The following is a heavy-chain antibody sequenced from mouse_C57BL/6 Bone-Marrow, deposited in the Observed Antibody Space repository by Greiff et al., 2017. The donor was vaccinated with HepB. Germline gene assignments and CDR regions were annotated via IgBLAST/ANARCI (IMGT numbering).Heavy chain of an antibody. CDR2: IYPGDGDT. CDR3: ARAIYYDYFYYAMDY. CDR1: GYAFSSSW. Sequence: QVQLKQSGPELVKPGASVKISCKASGYAFSSSWMNWVKQRPGKGLEWIGRIYPGDGDTNYNGKFKGKATLTADKSSSTAYMQLSSLTSEDSAVYFCARAIYYDYFYYAMDYWGQGTSVTVSS. V-gene: IGHV1-82*01. J-gene: IGHJ4*01. D-gene: IGHD2-4*01.